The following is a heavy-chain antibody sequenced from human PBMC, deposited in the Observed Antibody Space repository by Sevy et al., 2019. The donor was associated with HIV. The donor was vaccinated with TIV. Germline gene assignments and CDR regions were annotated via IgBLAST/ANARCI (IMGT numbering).Heavy chain of an antibody. Sequence: GGSLRLSCAASGFTFSSYWMSWVRQAPGKGLEWVATMKQDGSEKYYVDSVKGRFTISRDNAKHSLHLQMNSLRAEDTGVYYCVREGLGGFSYSLDCWGQGTLVTVSS. CDR3: VREGLGGFSYSLDC. V-gene: IGHV3-7*01. CDR1: GFTFSSYW. J-gene: IGHJ4*02. CDR2: MKQDGSEK. D-gene: IGHD5-18*01.